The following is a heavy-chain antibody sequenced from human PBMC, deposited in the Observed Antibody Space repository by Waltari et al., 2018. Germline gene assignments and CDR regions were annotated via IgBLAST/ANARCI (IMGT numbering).Heavy chain of an antibody. CDR3: ARGSTGYVRVWDC. V-gene: IGHV3-7*03. CDR2: IKYDGSAT. Sequence: EVQLMESGGGLVQPGGSLRLSCAASGSSFSAYWMTGVRQAPGKGLEWVANIKYDGSATYHVDSVNGRFTISRDNAKNSLYLQMNDVSAEDTAIYYCARGSTGYVRVWDCWGQGTVVTVSS. CDR1: GSSFSAYW. J-gene: IGHJ4*02. D-gene: IGHD2-2*01.